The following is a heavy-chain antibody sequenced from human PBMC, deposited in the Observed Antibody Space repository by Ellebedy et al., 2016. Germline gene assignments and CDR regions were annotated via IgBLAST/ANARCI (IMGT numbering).Heavy chain of an antibody. D-gene: IGHD3-10*01. CDR3: ARSIRGKTFDY. Sequence: ASVKVSCKVSGYTLTELSMHWVRQPPGKGLEWMGGFDPEDGETIYAQRFQGRVTMTRDTSTSTVYMELSSLRSEDTAVYYCARSIRGKTFDYWGQGTLVTVSS. V-gene: IGHV1-24*01. J-gene: IGHJ4*02. CDR2: FDPEDGET. CDR1: GYTLTELS.